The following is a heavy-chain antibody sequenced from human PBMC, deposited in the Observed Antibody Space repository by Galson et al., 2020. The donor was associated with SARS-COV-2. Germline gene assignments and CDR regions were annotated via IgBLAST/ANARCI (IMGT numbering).Heavy chain of an antibody. D-gene: IGHD3-10*01. J-gene: IGHJ4*02. CDR3: AKDMYGSGSKTFDY. V-gene: IGHV3-9*01. CDR2: ISWNSGSI. Sequence: SLKISCAASGFTFDDYAMHWVRQAPGKGLEWVSGISWNSGSIGYADSVKGRFTISRDNAKNSLYLQMNSLRAEDTALYYCAKDMYGSGSKTFDYWGQGTLVTVSS. CDR1: GFTFDDYA.